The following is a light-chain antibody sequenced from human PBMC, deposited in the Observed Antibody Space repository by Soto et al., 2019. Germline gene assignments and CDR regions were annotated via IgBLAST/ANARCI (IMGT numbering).Light chain of an antibody. CDR1: SSNIGAGYD. J-gene: IGLJ1*01. V-gene: IGLV2-8*01. Sequence: QSVLTQPPSVPGAPGQRVTISCTGSSSNIGAGYDVSWYQQHPGKAPKLMIYEVTIRPSGVSDRFSGSKSGNTASLTVSGLQAEDEADYYCSSYTGGNPSYVFGTGTKATVL. CDR3: SSYTGGNPSYV. CDR2: EVT.